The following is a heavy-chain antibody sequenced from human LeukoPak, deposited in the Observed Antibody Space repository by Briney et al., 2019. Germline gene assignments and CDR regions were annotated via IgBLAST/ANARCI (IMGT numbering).Heavy chain of an antibody. CDR3: AKLHRRGYVFGGYYFDY. V-gene: IGHV3-23*01. D-gene: IGHD3-16*01. CDR1: GFTFSSYA. Sequence: GGFLRLSCAASGFTFSSYAMSWVRQAPGKGLEWVSAISGSGGSTYYADSVKGRFTISRDNSKNTLYLQMNSLRAEDTAVYYCAKLHRRGYVFGGYYFDYWGQGTLVTVSS. J-gene: IGHJ4*02. CDR2: ISGSGGST.